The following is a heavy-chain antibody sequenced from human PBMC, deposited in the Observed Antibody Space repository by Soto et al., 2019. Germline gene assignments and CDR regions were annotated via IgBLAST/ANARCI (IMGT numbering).Heavy chain of an antibody. D-gene: IGHD3-10*01. Sequence: GASVKVSCKASGYTFTSYAMHWVRQAPGQRLEWMGWMNPNSGNAGYAEKFQGRITMTRNTSISTAYMELSSLTSEDTAVYFCARGGVVRGVLRRLDPWGQGTLVTVS. J-gene: IGHJ5*02. CDR3: ARGGVVRGVLRRLDP. CDR1: GYTFTSYA. V-gene: IGHV1-8*02. CDR2: MNPNSGNA.